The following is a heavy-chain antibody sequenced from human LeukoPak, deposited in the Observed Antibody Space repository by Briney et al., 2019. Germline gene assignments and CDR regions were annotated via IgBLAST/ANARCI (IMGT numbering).Heavy chain of an antibody. Sequence: GASVKVSCKASGYTFTSYGISWVRQAPGQGLEWMGWISAYNGNTNYAQMLQGRVTMTTDTSTSTAYMELKSLRSDDTAVYYCARDQSLSLAYAPQSSSAPLDYWGQGTLVTVSS. CDR3: ARDQSLSLAYAPQSSSAPLDY. V-gene: IGHV1-18*04. D-gene: IGHD6-19*01. J-gene: IGHJ4*02. CDR2: ISAYNGNT. CDR1: GYTFTSYG.